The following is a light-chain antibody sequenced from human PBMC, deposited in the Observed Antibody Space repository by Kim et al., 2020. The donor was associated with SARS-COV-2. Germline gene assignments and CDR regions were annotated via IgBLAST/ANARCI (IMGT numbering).Light chain of an antibody. CDR3: QVYDSDGGHVV. J-gene: IGLJ2*01. V-gene: IGLV3-21*04. CDR2: FGR. CDR1: NIGSKG. Sequence: APGGTARMTCGGDNIGSKGVHWYLQRPGRARVLVIYFGRDRPSGSPVRFSGSNCGLTATLTISRVEAGDEADCYCQVYDSDGGHVVFGGGTQLTVL.